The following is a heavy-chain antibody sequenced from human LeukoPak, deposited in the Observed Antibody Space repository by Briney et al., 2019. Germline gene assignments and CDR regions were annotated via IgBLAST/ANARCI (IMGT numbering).Heavy chain of an antibody. CDR2: IIPILGIA. CDR1: GGTFSSYT. D-gene: IGHD4-23*01. V-gene: IGHV1-69*04. J-gene: IGHJ4*02. Sequence: SVKVSCKASGGTFSSYTISWVRQAPGQGLEWMGRIIPILGIANYAQKFQGRVTITADKSTSTAYMELSSLRSGDTAVYYCAREKTVAHFDYWGQGTLVTVSS. CDR3: AREKTVAHFDY.